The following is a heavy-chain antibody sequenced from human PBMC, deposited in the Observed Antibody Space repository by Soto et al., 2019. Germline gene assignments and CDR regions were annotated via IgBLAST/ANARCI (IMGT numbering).Heavy chain of an antibody. CDR3: ARSNIAAAGTIFDP. J-gene: IGHJ5*02. CDR2: IYYNAIT. D-gene: IGHD6-13*01. V-gene: IGHV4-61*08. CDR1: GDSVSSGAYY. Sequence: QVKLQESGPGLVKPSETLSLTCTVSGDSVSSGAYYWSWVRQPPGKGLEWIGYIYYNAITNYNPSKKSRVTIIVDTSKSEISLTLNSVTAADTAVYYCARSNIAAAGTIFDPWGQGVLITVSA.